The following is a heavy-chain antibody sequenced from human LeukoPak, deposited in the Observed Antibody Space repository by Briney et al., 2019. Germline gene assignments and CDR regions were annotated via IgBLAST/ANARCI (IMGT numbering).Heavy chain of an antibody. CDR1: GYTFTGYY. CDR2: ISPNSGDT. Sequence: ASVKVSCKASGYTFTGYYINWVRQAPGQGLEWMGWISPNSGDTSYPQTFQGRVTMTRDKSISTAYMELSRLRFDDSAVYYCARGAAGDPYYFDYWGQGTLVAVSS. D-gene: IGHD7-27*01. CDR3: ARGAAGDPYYFDY. V-gene: IGHV1-2*02. J-gene: IGHJ4*02.